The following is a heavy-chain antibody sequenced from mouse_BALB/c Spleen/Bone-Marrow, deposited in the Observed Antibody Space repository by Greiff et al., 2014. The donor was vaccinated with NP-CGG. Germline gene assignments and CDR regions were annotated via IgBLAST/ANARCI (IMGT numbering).Heavy chain of an antibody. V-gene: IGHV14-3*02. Sequence: EVQLQQSGAELVKPGASVKLSCTASGFNIKDTYMHWVKQRPEQGLEWIGRIDPANGNTKYDPKFQGKATITADTSSNTAYLQLSSLTSKDTAVYYCAPYCYGSSQFAYWGQGTLVTVSA. D-gene: IGHD1-1*01. J-gene: IGHJ3*01. CDR2: IDPANGNT. CDR1: GFNIKDTY. CDR3: APYCYGSSQFAY.